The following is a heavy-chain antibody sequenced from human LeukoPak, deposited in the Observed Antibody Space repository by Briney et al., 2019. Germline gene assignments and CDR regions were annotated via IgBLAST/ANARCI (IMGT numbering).Heavy chain of an antibody. V-gene: IGHV1-69*13. CDR2: IIPIFCKA. D-gene: IGHD3-22*01. CDR1: GGTFRSYA. J-gene: IGHJ4*02. Sequence: SVKVSRQASGGTFRSYAISWVRQAPAPGLEWMGGIIPIFCKANYEQKFQGRVTITADESTSTAYMELSSLRSEDTAVYYCASRYSPADRIVVVITTGGGYFDYWGQGTLVTVSS. CDR3: ASRYSPADRIVVVITTGGGYFDY.